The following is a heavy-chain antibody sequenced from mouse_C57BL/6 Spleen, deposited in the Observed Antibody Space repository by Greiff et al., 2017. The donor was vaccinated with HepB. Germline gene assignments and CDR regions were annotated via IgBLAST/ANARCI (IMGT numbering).Heavy chain of an antibody. Sequence: EVKLVESGGDLVKPGGSLKLSCAASGFTFSSYGMSWVRQTPDKRLEWVATISSGGSYTYYPDSVKGRFTISRDNAKNTLYLQMSSLKSEDTAMYYCAREGTRGEDYFDYWGQGTTLTVSS. CDR1: GFTFSSYG. J-gene: IGHJ2*01. V-gene: IGHV5-6*01. CDR3: AREGTRGEDYFDY. CDR2: ISSGGSYT. D-gene: IGHD3-3*01.